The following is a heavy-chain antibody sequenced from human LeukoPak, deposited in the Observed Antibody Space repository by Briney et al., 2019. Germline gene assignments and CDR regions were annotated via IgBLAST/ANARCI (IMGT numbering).Heavy chain of an antibody. CDR3: ARDFRYYGFWSGYTPSYYYGMDV. CDR2: INSDGSST. V-gene: IGHV3-74*01. J-gene: IGHJ6*02. Sequence: GGSLRLSCAASGFTFSSYWMHWVRQAPGKGLVWVSRINSDGSSTSYADSVKGRFTISRDNAKNTLYLQMNSLRAEDTAVYYCARDFRYYGFWSGYTPSYYYGMDVWGQGTTVTVSS. CDR1: GFTFSSYW. D-gene: IGHD3-3*01.